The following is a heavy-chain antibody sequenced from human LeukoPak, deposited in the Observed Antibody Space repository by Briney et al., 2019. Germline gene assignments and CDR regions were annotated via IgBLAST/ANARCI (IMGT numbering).Heavy chain of an antibody. CDR1: GFTFSSYV. V-gene: IGHV3-33*01. Sequence: GRSLRLTCAASGFTFSSYVMHWVRQGPGKGLEGVTFIWYDGTDKNYADSVKGRFTISRDNSKNTLYLQMNRLRGEDTAVYYCARSGSTYYYGMDVWGQGTTVTVSS. CDR3: ARSGSTYYYGMDV. CDR2: IWYDGTDK. J-gene: IGHJ6*02. D-gene: IGHD3-10*01.